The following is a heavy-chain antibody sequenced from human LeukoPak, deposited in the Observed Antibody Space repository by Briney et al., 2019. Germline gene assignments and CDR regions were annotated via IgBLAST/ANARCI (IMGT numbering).Heavy chain of an antibody. J-gene: IGHJ4*02. Sequence: PGGSLRLSCAASGFTFSSYSMTWVRQAPGKGLEWVSSISSSSSYIYYADSVKGRFTISRDNAKNSLYLQMNSLRAVDTAVYYCARDLYTIFGVVNTFDYWGQGTLVTVSS. CDR2: ISSSSSYI. D-gene: IGHD3-3*01. CDR3: ARDLYTIFGVVNTFDY. V-gene: IGHV3-21*01. CDR1: GFTFSSYS.